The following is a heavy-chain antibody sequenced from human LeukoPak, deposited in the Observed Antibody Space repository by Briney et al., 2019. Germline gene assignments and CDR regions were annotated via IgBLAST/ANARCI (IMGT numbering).Heavy chain of an antibody. CDR3: ARDGVVPAAYDY. CDR2: IYYSGST. V-gene: IGHV4-30-4*01. D-gene: IGHD2-2*01. J-gene: IGHJ4*02. Sequence: PSETLSLTCTVSGVSISSGDYYWSWIRQPPGKGLEWIGYIYYSGSTYYNPSLKSRVTISVDTSKNQFSLKLSSVTAADTAVYYCARDGVVPAAYDYWGQGTLVTVSS. CDR1: GVSISSGDYY.